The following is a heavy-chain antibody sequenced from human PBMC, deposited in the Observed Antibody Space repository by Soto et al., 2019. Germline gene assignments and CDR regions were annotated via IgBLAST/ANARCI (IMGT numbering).Heavy chain of an antibody. Sequence: PGGSLRLSCGASGFTFSSYSMNWVRQAPGKGLEWVSYISSSSSTIYYADSVKGRFTISRDNAKNTLYLQMNSLRAEDTAVYYCAKVYRGYSYGGFDYWGQGTLVTVSS. CDR3: AKVYRGYSYGGFDY. CDR2: ISSSSSTI. CDR1: GFTFSSYS. J-gene: IGHJ4*02. V-gene: IGHV3-48*01. D-gene: IGHD5-18*01.